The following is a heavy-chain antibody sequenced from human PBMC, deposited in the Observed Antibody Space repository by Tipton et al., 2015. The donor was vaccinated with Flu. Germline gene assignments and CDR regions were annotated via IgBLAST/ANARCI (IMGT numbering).Heavy chain of an antibody. CDR3: ARGKFAYRDTSGGTLDI. J-gene: IGHJ4*02. V-gene: IGHV3-30*04. CDR2: MSHDGNNK. Sequence: QVQLVQSGGGVVQPGRSLRLSCSAAGFSFSDYAAHWVRQAPGKGLEWVAAMSHDGNNKYYADSVRGQFTISRDNSKHTLYLQMNSLRPEDTAVYYCARGKFAYRDTSGGTLDIWGQGTLVTVSS. CDR1: GFSFSDYA. D-gene: IGHD3-22*01.